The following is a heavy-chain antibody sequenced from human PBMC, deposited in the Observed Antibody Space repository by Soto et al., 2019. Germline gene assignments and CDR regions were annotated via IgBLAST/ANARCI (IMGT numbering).Heavy chain of an antibody. CDR3: ARGSRPAGGYYYYSYMDV. CDR1: GGSISSYY. CDR2: IYYSGST. Sequence: QVQLQESGPGLVKPSETLSLTCTVSGGSISSYYWSWIRQPPGKGLEWIGYIYYSGSTNYNPSLKSRVTISVDTSKNQFSLKLSSVTAADTAVYYCARGSRPAGGYYYYSYMDVWGKGTTVTVSS. J-gene: IGHJ6*03. V-gene: IGHV4-59*01. D-gene: IGHD3-10*01.